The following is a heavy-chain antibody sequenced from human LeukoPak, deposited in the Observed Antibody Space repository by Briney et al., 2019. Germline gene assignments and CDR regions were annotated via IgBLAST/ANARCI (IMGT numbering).Heavy chain of an antibody. J-gene: IGHJ4*02. CDR3: ARFDSRTTTVDY. V-gene: IGHV4-59*12. CDR2: IYYNGGT. CDR1: GGSISSYY. Sequence: PSETLSLTCTVSGGSISSYYWSWIRQPPGKGLEWIGYIYYNGGTNYNPSLRSRVTISVDTSKNQFSLKLSSVTAADTAVYYCARFDSRTTTVDYWGQGTLVTVSS. D-gene: IGHD3-22*01.